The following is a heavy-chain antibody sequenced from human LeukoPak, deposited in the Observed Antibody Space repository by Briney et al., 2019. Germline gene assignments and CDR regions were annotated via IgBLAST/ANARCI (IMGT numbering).Heavy chain of an antibody. Sequence: GGSLRPSCAASGFTFSSYSMNWVRQAPGKGLEWVSSISSSSSYIYYADSVKGRFTISRDNAKNSLYLQMNSLRAEDTAVYYCARDPHDCSGGSCYSMFNWFDPWGQGTLVTVSS. D-gene: IGHD2-15*01. CDR1: GFTFSSYS. CDR3: ARDPHDCSGGSCYSMFNWFDP. CDR2: ISSSSSYI. J-gene: IGHJ5*02. V-gene: IGHV3-21*01.